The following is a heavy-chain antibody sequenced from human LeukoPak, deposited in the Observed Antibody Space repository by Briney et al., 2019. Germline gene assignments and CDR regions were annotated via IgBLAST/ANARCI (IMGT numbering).Heavy chain of an antibody. CDR1: GYTFTSYA. CDR2: INAGNGNT. J-gene: IGHJ5*02. V-gene: IGHV1-3*01. Sequence: ASVKVSYKASGYTFTSYAMHWVRQAPGQRLEWMGWINAGNGNTKYSQKFQGRVTITRDTSASTAYMELSSLRSEDTAVYYCAREAPAGDPNGDLFDPWGQGTLVTVSS. CDR3: AREAPAGDPNGDLFDP. D-gene: IGHD2-21*02.